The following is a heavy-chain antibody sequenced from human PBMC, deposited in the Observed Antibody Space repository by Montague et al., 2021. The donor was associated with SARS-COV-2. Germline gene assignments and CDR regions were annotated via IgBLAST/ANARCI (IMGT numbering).Heavy chain of an antibody. J-gene: IGHJ6*02. CDR3: AREVYQLPNTYYYYYGMDV. CDR1: GGSISSGSYY. CDR2: IYTSGST. D-gene: IGHD2-2*01. V-gene: IGHV4-61*02. Sequence: TLSLTCTVSGGSISSGSYYWSWTRQPAGKGLEWIGRIYTSGSTNYNPSLKSRVTISVDTSKNQFSLKLSSVTAADTAVYYCAREVYQLPNTYYYYYGMDVWGQGTTVTVSS.